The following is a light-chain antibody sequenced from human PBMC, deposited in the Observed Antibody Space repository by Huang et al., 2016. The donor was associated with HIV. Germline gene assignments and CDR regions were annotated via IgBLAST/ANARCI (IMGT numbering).Light chain of an antibody. CDR1: QSVSGY. CDR2: DGS. Sequence: IVLTQSPATLSLSPGERATLSCRASQSVSGYVAWYQQRPGQATRPKIYDGSTRATGVPVRFSGSGAGTVFTLTIRSLEPEDFAVYYCQQRSNWPPVYTFGRGTKLDI. V-gene: IGKV3-11*01. J-gene: IGKJ2*01. CDR3: QQRSNWPPVYT.